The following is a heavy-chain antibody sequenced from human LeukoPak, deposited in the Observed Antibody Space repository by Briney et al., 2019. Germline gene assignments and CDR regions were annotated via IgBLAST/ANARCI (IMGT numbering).Heavy chain of an antibody. J-gene: IGHJ4*02. D-gene: IGHD5-12*01. CDR3: ASVTYSAYDDFDY. CDR1: GYTFTGRY. V-gene: IGHV1-2*02. Sequence: ASVKVSCKASGYTFTGRYIHWVRQAPGQGLEWIGWILPSSGVTKFAQNFEGRVTMTRDTSINTAYMDLSSLTSDDTAIYYCASVTYSAYDDFDYWGQGTLVTVSS. CDR2: ILPSSGVT.